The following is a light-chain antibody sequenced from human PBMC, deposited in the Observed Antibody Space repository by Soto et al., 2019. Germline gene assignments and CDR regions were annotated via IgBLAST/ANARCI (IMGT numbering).Light chain of an antibody. CDR1: QGIGND. Sequence: ALQMTQSPSSLSASVGDRVTIACRASQGIGNDLGWYQQKPGKAPKLLIYAASSLQSGVPSRFSGSGSGTDFTLTISSLQPEDFATYYCQQYYSNPYTFGQGTKLEIK. J-gene: IGKJ2*01. CDR3: QQYYSNPYT. V-gene: IGKV1-6*01. CDR2: AAS.